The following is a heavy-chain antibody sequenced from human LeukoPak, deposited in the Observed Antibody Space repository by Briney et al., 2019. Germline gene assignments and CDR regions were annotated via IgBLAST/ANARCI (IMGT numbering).Heavy chain of an antibody. CDR2: ISYDGSNK. V-gene: IGHV3-30-3*01. CDR1: GFTFSSYA. Sequence: GGSLRLSCAASGFTFSSYAMHWVRQAPGKGLEWVAVISYDGSNKYYADSVKGRFTISRDNSKNTLYLQMNSLRAEDTAVYYCARDLIRYGSGKGYFDYWGQGTLVTVSS. CDR3: ARDLIRYGSGKGYFDY. D-gene: IGHD3-10*01. J-gene: IGHJ4*02.